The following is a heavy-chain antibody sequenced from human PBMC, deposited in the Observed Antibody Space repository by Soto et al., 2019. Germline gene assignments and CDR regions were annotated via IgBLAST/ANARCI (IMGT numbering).Heavy chain of an antibody. Sequence: ASVNVSCKASGYTFTSYAMHWVRQAPGQRLEWMGWINAGNGNTKYSQKFQGRVTITRDTSASTAYMELSSLRSEDTAVYYCARGGGWYVWFDPWGQVTLVTVSS. CDR1: GYTFTSYA. D-gene: IGHD6-19*01. CDR2: INAGNGNT. V-gene: IGHV1-3*01. CDR3: ARGGGWYVWFDP. J-gene: IGHJ5*02.